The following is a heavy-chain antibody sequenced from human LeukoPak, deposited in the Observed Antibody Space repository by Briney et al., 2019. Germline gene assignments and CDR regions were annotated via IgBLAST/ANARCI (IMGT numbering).Heavy chain of an antibody. CDR3: ARDLAFHSTSTYYYGIDS. J-gene: IGHJ4*02. V-gene: IGHV4-31*03. CDR2: IYYSGST. D-gene: IGHD3-22*01. CDR1: GGSISSGGYY. Sequence: SQTLSLTCTVSGGSISSGGYYWSWIRQHPGKGLEWIGYIYYSGSTYYNPSLKSRVTISGDTSKNQFSLKLTSVTAADTAVYYCARDLAFHSTSTYYYGIDSWGQGTLVTVTS.